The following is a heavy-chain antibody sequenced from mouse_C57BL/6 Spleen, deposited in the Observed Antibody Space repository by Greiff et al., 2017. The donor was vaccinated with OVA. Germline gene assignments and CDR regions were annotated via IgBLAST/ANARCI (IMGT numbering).Heavy chain of an antibody. CDR1: GYTFTSYG. CDR2: IYPRSCNT. J-gene: IGHJ1*03. D-gene: IGHD2-1*01. V-gene: IGHV1-81*01. Sequence: QVQLQQSGAELARPGASVKLSCKASGYTFTSYGISWVKQRTGQGLEWIGEIYPRSCNTYYNEKFKGKATLTADKSSSTAYMELRSLTSEDYAVYFCARSNGNFGDWYFDVWGTGTTVTVSS. CDR3: ARSNGNFGDWYFDV.